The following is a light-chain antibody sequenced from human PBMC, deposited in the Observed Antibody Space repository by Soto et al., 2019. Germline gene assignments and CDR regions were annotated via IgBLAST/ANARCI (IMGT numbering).Light chain of an antibody. Sequence: DILMTQSPSTLSASVGDRVTITCRASQSISSWLAWYQQKPGKAPKLLIYKASTLESGVPSRFSGSGSGPEFTLTISSLQPDDFATYYCQQYNSYLWTFGQGTKVDIK. CDR1: QSISSW. J-gene: IGKJ1*01. V-gene: IGKV1-5*03. CDR2: KAS. CDR3: QQYNSYLWT.